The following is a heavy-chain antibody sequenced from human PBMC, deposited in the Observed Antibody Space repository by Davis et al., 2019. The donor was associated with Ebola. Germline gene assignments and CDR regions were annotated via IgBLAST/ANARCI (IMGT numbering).Heavy chain of an antibody. V-gene: IGHV3-73*01. Sequence: GESLKISCAASGFTFSGSAMHWVRPASGKGLEWVGRIRSKANSYATAYAASVKGRFTISRDDSKNTAYLQMNSLKTEDTAVYYCTGTVTTIDYWGQGTLVTISS. CDR2: IRSKANSYAT. D-gene: IGHD4-17*01. CDR1: GFTFSGSA. CDR3: TGTVTTIDY. J-gene: IGHJ4*02.